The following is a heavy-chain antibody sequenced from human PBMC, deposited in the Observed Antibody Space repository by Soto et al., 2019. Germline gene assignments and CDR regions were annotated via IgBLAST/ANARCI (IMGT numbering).Heavy chain of an antibody. J-gene: IGHJ4*02. D-gene: IGHD1-26*01. V-gene: IGHV1-18*01. CDR2: ISASYRNT. CDR3: ARGDGSYYDY. CDR1: GYTFTRHG. Sequence: QIQLVQSGAEVKKPGASVKVSCNTSGYTFTRHGFTWVRQAPGQGLEWMGWISASYRNTNFAQKFQGRVTLTTDTSTSTAYMERKSLGSDDTAVYYCARGDGSYYDYWGQGTLVTVSS.